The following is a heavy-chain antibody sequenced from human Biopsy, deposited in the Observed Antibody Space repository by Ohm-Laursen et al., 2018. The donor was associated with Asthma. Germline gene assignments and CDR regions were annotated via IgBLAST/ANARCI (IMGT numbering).Heavy chain of an antibody. Sequence: SLRLSCTPSGFAFNNSSMTWVRQAPGKGLDWVSSISASGVRTFYADSVKGRFTVSRDSSRNTLYLQLSTLRVEDTAVYFCAKITTDRQKANNWFDPWGQGTLVTVSS. CDR1: GFAFNNSS. CDR3: AKITTDRQKANNWFDP. D-gene: IGHD3-22*01. CDR2: ISASGVRT. V-gene: IGHV3-23*01. J-gene: IGHJ5*02.